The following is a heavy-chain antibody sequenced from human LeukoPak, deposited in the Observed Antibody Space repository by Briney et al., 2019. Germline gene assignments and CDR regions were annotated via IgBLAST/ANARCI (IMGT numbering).Heavy chain of an antibody. J-gene: IGHJ3*02. Sequence: SETLSLTCTVSGGSISSGDYYWSWIRQPPGKGLEWIGYIYYSESTYYNPSLKSRVTISVDTSKNQFSLKLSSVTAADTAVYYCARFYGLPRCAFDIWGQGTMVTVSS. CDR2: IYYSEST. CDR3: ARFYGLPRCAFDI. V-gene: IGHV4-30-4*01. CDR1: GGSISSGDYY. D-gene: IGHD3-10*01.